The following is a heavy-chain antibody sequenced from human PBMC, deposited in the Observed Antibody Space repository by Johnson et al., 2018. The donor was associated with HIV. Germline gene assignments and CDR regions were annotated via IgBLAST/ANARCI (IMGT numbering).Heavy chain of an antibody. CDR2: ISSSGISI. Sequence: VQLVESRGGVVQPGRSLRLSCSASGFTFSTYGMHWVRQAPGKGLEWVSYISSSGISIYYADSVKGRFTISRDNAENSLYLQMNSLRAEDTAVYYCARKADAIDIWGQGTMVTVSS. CDR1: GFTFSTYG. J-gene: IGHJ3*02. CDR3: ARKADAIDI. V-gene: IGHV3-48*04.